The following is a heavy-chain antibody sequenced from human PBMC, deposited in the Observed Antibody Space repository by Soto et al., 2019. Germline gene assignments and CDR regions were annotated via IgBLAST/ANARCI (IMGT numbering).Heavy chain of an antibody. CDR3: SRLYKWNS. D-gene: IGHD1-7*01. CDR1: GFTFADYP. J-gene: IGHJ4*02. V-gene: IGHV3-49*04. Sequence: PGGSLRLSCTGSGFTFADYPIRWVRQAPGKGLEWLGFIRRQGNGGTTAYAASVKGSFTISRDDSRGIAFLQLNNLKTEDTAVYYCSRLYKWNSWGQGTRVTVSS. CDR2: IRRQGNGGTT.